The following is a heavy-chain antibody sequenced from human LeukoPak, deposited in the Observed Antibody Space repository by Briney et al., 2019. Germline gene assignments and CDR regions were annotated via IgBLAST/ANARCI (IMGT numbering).Heavy chain of an antibody. CDR2: ISYRSGSGT. Sequence: GGSLRLSCAASGFTFSSFAMTWVRQAPGKGLEWVSVISYRSGSGTFYADSVKGRFTISRDNSKNTLYLQMNSLTAEDTAVYYCAKGLGSTGTTRAFDYWGQGTLVTVSS. CDR3: AKGLGSTGTTRAFDY. V-gene: IGHV3-23*05. CDR1: GFTFSSFA. J-gene: IGHJ4*02. D-gene: IGHD1-1*01.